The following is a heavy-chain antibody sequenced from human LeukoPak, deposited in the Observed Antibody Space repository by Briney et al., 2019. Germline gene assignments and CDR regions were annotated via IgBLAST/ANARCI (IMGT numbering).Heavy chain of an antibody. CDR2: INHSGST. CDR3: ARGPAGYYDY. Sequence: SETLSLTCAVYGGSFSGYHWSWIRQPPGKGLEWIGEINHSGSTNYNPSLKSRVTISVDTSKNQFSLKLSPVTAADTAVYYCARGPAGYYDYWGQGTLVTVSS. CDR1: GGSFSGYH. V-gene: IGHV4-34*01. J-gene: IGHJ4*02.